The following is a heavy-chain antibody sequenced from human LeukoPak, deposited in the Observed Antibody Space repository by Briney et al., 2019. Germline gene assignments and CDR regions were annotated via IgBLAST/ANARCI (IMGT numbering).Heavy chain of an antibody. V-gene: IGHV1-69*02. CDR3: SRRITMVRGAHWFDP. CDR1: LGTFSNYF. Sequence: GCSVQVSCKSSLGTFSNYFISGVGQAAGQEVEWMGRIIPILGMANYAQKLQGRVTITADKYTSTPSIELSSLISDHTPVCYFSRRITMVRGAHWFDPWGQGTLVTVSS. CDR2: IIPILGMA. D-gene: IGHD3-10*01. J-gene: IGHJ5*02.